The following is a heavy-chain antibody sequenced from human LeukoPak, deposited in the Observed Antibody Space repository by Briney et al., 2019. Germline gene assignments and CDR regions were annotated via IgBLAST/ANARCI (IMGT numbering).Heavy chain of an antibody. Sequence: ASVKVSCKASGGTFSSYAISWVRQAPGQGLEWMGRIIPILGIANYAQKFQGRVTFTADKSTSTAYMELSSLRSEDTAVYYCARVPVATISFNYYYGMDVWGQGTTVTVSS. J-gene: IGHJ6*02. V-gene: IGHV1-69*04. CDR2: IIPILGIA. CDR3: ARVPVATISFNYYYGMDV. D-gene: IGHD5-12*01. CDR1: GGTFSSYA.